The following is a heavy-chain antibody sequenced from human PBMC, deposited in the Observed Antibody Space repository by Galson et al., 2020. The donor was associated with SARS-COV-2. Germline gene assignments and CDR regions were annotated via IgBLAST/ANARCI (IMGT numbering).Heavy chain of an antibody. J-gene: IGHJ4*02. V-gene: IGHV4-39*01. CDR3: VRQGGYSGYDPAYF. CDR2: IYYSGSA. D-gene: IGHD5-12*01. CDR1: GGSTSSSSYY. Sequence: SEPLSLTCTVSGGSTSSSSYYWGWIRQPPGKGLEWIGSIYYSGSAYYNPSLKSRVNISVDTSKNQFSLTLSSVTAADTAVYYCVRQGGYSGYDPAYFWGQGTLVTVSS.